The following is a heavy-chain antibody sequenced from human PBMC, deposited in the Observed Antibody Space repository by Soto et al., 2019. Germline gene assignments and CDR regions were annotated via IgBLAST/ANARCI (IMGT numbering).Heavy chain of an antibody. D-gene: IGHD3-22*01. J-gene: IGHJ4*02. CDR2: IVPIFGTA. CDR1: GGTFSSYA. CDR3: ARETLRDPYYYDRSGYCGY. Sequence: QVQLVQSGAEVKKPGSSVKVSCKASGGTFSSYAISWVRQAPGQGLEWMGGIVPIFGTANYAQKFQGRVTITEDKCTGTAYIELSSLRSEDTAVYYCARETLRDPYYYDRSGYCGYWGQGALVTVSS. V-gene: IGHV1-69*06.